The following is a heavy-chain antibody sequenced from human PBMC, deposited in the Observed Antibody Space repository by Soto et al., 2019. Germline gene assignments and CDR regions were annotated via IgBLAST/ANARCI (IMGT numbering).Heavy chain of an antibody. Sequence: PSETLSLTCTVSGGSISSYYWSWIRQPPGKGLEWIGYIYYSGSTNYNPSLKSRVTISVDTSKNQFSLKLSSVPAADTAVYYCARTDLDYYGMDVWGQGTTVT. J-gene: IGHJ6*02. V-gene: IGHV4-59*01. CDR3: ARTDLDYYGMDV. CDR2: IYYSGST. CDR1: GGSISSYY.